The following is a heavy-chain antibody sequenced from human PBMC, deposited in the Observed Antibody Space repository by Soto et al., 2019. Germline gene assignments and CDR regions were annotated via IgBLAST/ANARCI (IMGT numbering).Heavy chain of an antibody. CDR2: MNPDSGEK. V-gene: IGHV1-8*02. CDR3: ARDYGGNSGWFDP. CDR1: AYTFTSYA. Sequence: ASVKVSCKASAYTFTSYAMHWVRQAPGQRLEWMGWMNPDSGEKGYAQKFQGRLTMTRDTTLSTAYIDLSSLRFEDTAVYYCARDYGGNSGWFDPWGQGTLVTVAS. D-gene: IGHD4-17*01. J-gene: IGHJ5*02.